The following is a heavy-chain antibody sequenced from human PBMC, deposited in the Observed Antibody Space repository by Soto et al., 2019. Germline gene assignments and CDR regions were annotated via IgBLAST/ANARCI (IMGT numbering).Heavy chain of an antibody. D-gene: IGHD2-21*02. Sequence: QVQLLESGGGVVQPGGSLRLSCAASGFSLSRFDMHWVRQAPGKGLDWVAVIWNDGSNEAYADSVKGRFTISRDISKNTLYVQMSSLRGEDSAVYYCARAATAKFDFWGVGTLVTVSS. J-gene: IGHJ4*02. V-gene: IGHV3-33*01. CDR1: GFSLSRFD. CDR3: ARAATAKFDF. CDR2: IWNDGSNE.